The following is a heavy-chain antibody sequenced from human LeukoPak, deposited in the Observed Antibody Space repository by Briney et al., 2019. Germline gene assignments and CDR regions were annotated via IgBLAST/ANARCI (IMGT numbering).Heavy chain of an antibody. CDR2: IYRSGST. CDR1: NYSISNSLY. V-gene: IGHV4-38-2*02. D-gene: IGHD4-17*01. Sequence: PSETLSLTCSGSNYSISNSLYWGWLRQPPGKGMEWIGSIYRSGSTFYNPSLKSRVTISLDTSKNQFSLKLSSVTAADTAVYFCARGTYGYYMDVWGKGTTVTVSS. J-gene: IGHJ6*03. CDR3: ARGTYGYYMDV.